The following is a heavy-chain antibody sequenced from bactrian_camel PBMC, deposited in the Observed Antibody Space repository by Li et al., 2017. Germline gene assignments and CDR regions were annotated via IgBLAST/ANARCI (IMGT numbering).Heavy chain of an antibody. J-gene: IGHJ4*01. CDR1: GFTFSIVS. D-gene: IGHD5*01. CDR2: INSDGATT. CDR3: LADWGD. V-gene: IGHV3S25*01. Sequence: QLVESGGGLVQPGGSLRLSCAASGFTFSIVSMYWVHQAPGKGLEWVSSINSDGATTYYADSVKGRLTTSRDNAINTLYLQLNSLKPEDTAVYYCLADWGDWGQGTQVTVS.